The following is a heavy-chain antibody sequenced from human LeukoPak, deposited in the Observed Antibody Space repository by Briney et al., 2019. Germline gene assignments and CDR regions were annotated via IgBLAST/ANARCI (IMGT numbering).Heavy chain of an antibody. Sequence: GGSLRLSCAASGFTFSSYGMHWVRQAPGKGLEWAAVIWYDGSNKYYADSVKGRFTISRDNSKNTLYLQMNSLRAEDTAVYYCAKDRASIAVADFDYWGQGTLVTVSS. CDR1: GFTFSSYG. CDR3: AKDRASIAVADFDY. V-gene: IGHV3-33*06. J-gene: IGHJ4*02. D-gene: IGHD6-19*01. CDR2: IWYDGSNK.